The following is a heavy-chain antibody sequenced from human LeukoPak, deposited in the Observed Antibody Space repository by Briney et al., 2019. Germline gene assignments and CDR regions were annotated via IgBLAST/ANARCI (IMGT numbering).Heavy chain of an antibody. CDR1: GGSISSSSYY. Sequence: SETLSLTCTVSGGSISSSSYYWGWIRQPPGKGLEWIGSIYYTGSTYYNPSLKSRVTISVDTSKNQFSLKLSSVTAADTAVYYCARGHSGRGGIDPWGQGTLVTVSS. V-gene: IGHV4-39*07. CDR3: ARGHSGRGGIDP. J-gene: IGHJ5*02. CDR2: IYYTGST. D-gene: IGHD3-10*02.